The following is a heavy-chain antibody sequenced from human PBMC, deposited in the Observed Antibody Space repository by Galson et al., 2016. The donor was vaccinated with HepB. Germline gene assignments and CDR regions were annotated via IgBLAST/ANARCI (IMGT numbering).Heavy chain of an antibody. J-gene: IGHJ4*02. D-gene: IGHD2-2*02. V-gene: IGHV1-3*01. CDR2: INAGNGNT. Sequence: SVKVSCKASGYTFTSYAMHWVRQAPGQRLEWMGWINAGNGNTKYSQKFQGRVTITRDTSASTAYMELRRLRSEDTAVYYCARPKSIIVVVTAAIGYWGQGTLVTVSS. CDR1: GYTFTSYA. CDR3: ARPKSIIVVVTAAIGY.